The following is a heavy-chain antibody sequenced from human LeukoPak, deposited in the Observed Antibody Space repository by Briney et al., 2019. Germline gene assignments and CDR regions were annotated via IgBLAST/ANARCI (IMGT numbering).Heavy chain of an antibody. Sequence: ASVNVSCKASGYTFTSYDINWVRQATGQGLEWMGWMNPNSGNTGYAQKFQGRVTMTRNTSISTAYMELSSLRSEDTAVYYCARLYDILTGPSDYWGQGTLVTVSS. V-gene: IGHV1-8*01. D-gene: IGHD3-9*01. J-gene: IGHJ4*02. CDR3: ARLYDILTGPSDY. CDR2: MNPNSGNT. CDR1: GYTFTSYD.